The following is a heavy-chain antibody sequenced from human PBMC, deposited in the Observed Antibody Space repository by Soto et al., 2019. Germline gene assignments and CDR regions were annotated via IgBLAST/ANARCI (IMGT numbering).Heavy chain of an antibody. J-gene: IGHJ5*02. CDR1: GGSISSSSYY. CDR2: IYYSGST. CDR3: ARAGSSSWFRQVGHWLDP. Sequence: PSETLSLTCTVSGGSISSSSYYWGWIRQPPGKGLEWIGSIYYSGSTYYNPSLKSRVTISVDTSKNQFSLKLSSVTAADTAVYYCARAGSSSWFRQVGHWLDPWGQGTLVTVSS. D-gene: IGHD6-13*01. V-gene: IGHV4-39*01.